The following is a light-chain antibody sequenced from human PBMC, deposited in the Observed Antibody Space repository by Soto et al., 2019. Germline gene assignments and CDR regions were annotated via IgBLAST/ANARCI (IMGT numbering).Light chain of an antibody. CDR3: QQYYSTPQT. J-gene: IGKJ1*01. CDR1: QNILYSSNNKNY. Sequence: DIVMTQSPDSLAVSLGERATINCKSSQNILYSSNNKNYLAWYQQKPRQPPKLLIYWASTRESGVPDRFSGSGSGTDFTLTISSLQAEDVAVYYCQQYYSTPQTFGQGTKVEIK. CDR2: WAS. V-gene: IGKV4-1*01.